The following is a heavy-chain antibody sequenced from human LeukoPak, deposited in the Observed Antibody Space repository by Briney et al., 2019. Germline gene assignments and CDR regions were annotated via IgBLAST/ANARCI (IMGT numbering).Heavy chain of an antibody. D-gene: IGHD2-2*01. CDR1: GGSFSGYY. V-gene: IGHV4-34*01. CDR2: INHSGST. Sequence: SETLSLTCAVYGGSFSGYYWSWIRQPPGKGLEWIGEINHSGSTNYKPSLKSRVTISVDTSKNQFSLKLSSVTAADTAVYYCARQYCSSTSCAFDCWGQGTLVTVSS. CDR3: ARQYCSSTSCAFDC. J-gene: IGHJ4*02.